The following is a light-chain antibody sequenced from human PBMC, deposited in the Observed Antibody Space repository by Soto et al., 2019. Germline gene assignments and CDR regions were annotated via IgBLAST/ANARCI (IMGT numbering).Light chain of an antibody. Sequence: QSVLTQPASVSGSPGQSITISCTGTSRDIGFFNYVSWYQQFPGNAPKLIIFEVTNRPSGVSNRFSASKSGNTASLTISGLQAEDGADYYCSSYPPRSTYVFGTGTKLTVL. CDR2: EVT. J-gene: IGLJ1*01. V-gene: IGLV2-14*01. CDR3: SSYPPRSTYV. CDR1: SRDIGFFNY.